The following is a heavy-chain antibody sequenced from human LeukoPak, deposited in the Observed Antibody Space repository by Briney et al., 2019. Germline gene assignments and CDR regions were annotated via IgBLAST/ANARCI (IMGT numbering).Heavy chain of an antibody. CDR2: INPNSGGT. V-gene: IGHV1-2*02. CDR3: ARDWSVVVVVAATLCY. CDR1: GYTFTGYY. J-gene: IGHJ4*02. D-gene: IGHD2-15*01. Sequence: ASVKVSCKASGYTFTGYYMHWARQAPGQGLEWMGWINPNSGGTNYAQKFQGRVTMTRDTSISTAYMELSRLRSDDTAAYYCARDWSVVVVVAATLCYWGQGTLVTVSS.